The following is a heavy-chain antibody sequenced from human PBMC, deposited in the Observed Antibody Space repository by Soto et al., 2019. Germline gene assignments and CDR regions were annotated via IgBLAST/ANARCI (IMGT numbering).Heavy chain of an antibody. J-gene: IGHJ2*01. D-gene: IGHD3-3*01. V-gene: IGHV3-23*01. CDR2: ISGSGGST. Sequence: EVQLLESGGGLVQPGGSLRLSCVASGFTFSSYAMSWVRQAPGKGLEWVSAISGSGGSTYYADSVKGRFTISRDNSKNTLYLQMNSLRAEDTALYYCAKDASSGITSFDLWGRGTLVTVSS. CDR3: AKDASSGITSFDL. CDR1: GFTFSSYA.